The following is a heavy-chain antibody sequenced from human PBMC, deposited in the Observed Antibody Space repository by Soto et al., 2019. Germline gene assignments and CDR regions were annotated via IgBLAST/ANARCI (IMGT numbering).Heavy chain of an antibody. CDR1: GITFGSRA. V-gene: IGHV3-23*01. CDR2: ITDTGGDT. CDR3: SPALNY. J-gene: IGHJ4*02. Sequence: GGSLRLSCVASGITFGSRAMSWVRQAPGEGLEWVSTITDTGGDTKYADSVRGRFTISRDNAKNSLYLQMNSLTAEDSALYYCSPALNYWGQGTLVTVSS. D-gene: IGHD2-2*01.